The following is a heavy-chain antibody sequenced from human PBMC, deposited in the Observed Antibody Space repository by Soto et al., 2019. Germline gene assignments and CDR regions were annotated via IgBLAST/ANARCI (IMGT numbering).Heavy chain of an antibody. V-gene: IGHV3-23*01. CDR1: GFSFDDYA. CDR3: AKSSVWYPYFDS. Sequence: GGSLRLSCVASGFSFDDYAMSWVRQAPGKGLEWVSSITYTGVSTYYADSVKGRFTISRDNSRDTLFLQMNSLRAEDTAIYYCAKSSVWYPYFDSWGQGTLVTVS. D-gene: IGHD6-13*01. CDR2: ITYTGVST. J-gene: IGHJ4*02.